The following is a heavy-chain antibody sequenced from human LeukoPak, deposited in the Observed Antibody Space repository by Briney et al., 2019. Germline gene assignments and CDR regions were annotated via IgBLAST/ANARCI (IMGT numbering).Heavy chain of an antibody. CDR1: GYTFTGYY. Sequence: SVKVSCKSSGYTFTGYYMHWVRQAPGQGLEWMGWINPNSGGTNYAQKFQDRLTMTRYTSNSTAYMELSRLRSDDTAVYYCERDSRHGYNPFDYWGKGTMVTISS. CDR3: ERDSRHGYNPFDY. J-gene: IGHJ4*02. CDR2: INPNSGGT. V-gene: IGHV1-2*02. D-gene: IGHD5-24*01.